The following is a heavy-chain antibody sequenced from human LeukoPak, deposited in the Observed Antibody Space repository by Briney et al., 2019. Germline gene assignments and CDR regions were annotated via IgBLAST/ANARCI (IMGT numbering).Heavy chain of an antibody. CDR1: GFTFSSYA. J-gene: IGHJ4*02. Sequence: GRSLRLSCAASGFTFSSYAMSWVRQAPGKGLEWVSAISGSGGSTYYADSVKGRFTISRDNSKNTLYLQMNSLRVGDTAVYYCAKDKSGGFDYWGQGTLVTVSS. D-gene: IGHD2-8*02. CDR2: ISGSGGST. CDR3: AKDKSGGFDY. V-gene: IGHV3-23*01.